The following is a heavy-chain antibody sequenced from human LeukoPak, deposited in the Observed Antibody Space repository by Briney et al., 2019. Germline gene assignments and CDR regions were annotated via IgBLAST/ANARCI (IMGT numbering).Heavy chain of an antibody. V-gene: IGHV4-59*08. CDR3: ARQFALMRSYRHLDH. CDR1: SGSIGSYY. D-gene: IGHD3-16*02. CDR2: VYFNGDT. J-gene: IGHJ4*02. Sequence: PSETLSLTCSLSSGSIGSYYWTWLRQPPGKTLQWIGNVYFNGDTNFNPSLKSRVTISVDTSNNQFSLKLTSVTAADTAVYYCARQFALMRSYRHLDHWGPGILVTVSA.